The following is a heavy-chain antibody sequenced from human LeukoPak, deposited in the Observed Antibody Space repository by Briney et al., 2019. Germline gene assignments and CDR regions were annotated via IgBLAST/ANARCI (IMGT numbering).Heavy chain of an antibody. Sequence: SETLSLTCTVSGGSISSSSYYRGWIRQPPGKGLEWIGSIYYSGSIYYNPSLKSRVTISVDTSKNQFSLKLSSVTAADTAVYYCARHWDYVSPNDYWGQGTLVTVSS. CDR2: IYYSGSI. V-gene: IGHV4-39*01. CDR1: GGSISSSSYY. J-gene: IGHJ4*02. CDR3: ARHWDYVSPNDY. D-gene: IGHD4-17*01.